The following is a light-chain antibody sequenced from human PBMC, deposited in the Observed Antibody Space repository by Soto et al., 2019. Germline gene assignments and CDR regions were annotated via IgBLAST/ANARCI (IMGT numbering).Light chain of an antibody. CDR1: SSDVGAYNH. CDR2: DVS. J-gene: IGLJ1*01. V-gene: IGLV2-14*03. CDR3: CSYTTSTPYV. Sequence: QSVLTQPASVSGSPGQSITISCTGTSSDVGAYNHVSWYQHHPGKAPKLMIYDVSSRPSGVSNRFSGSKSGNTASLTISGLQAEDETDYYCCSYTTSTPYVFGTGTKVTAL.